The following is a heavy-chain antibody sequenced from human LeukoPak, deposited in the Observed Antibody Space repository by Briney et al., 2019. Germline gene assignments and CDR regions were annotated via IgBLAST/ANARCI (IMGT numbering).Heavy chain of an antibody. V-gene: IGHV3-7*01. CDR2: IKQDGTEK. Sequence: GGSLRLSCAASGFTFSSYWMSWVRQAPGKGLEWVANIKQDGTEKYYVDSVKGRFTISRDNAKNSLYLQMNSLRAEDTAVYCCARDSYYDFWSGYLRDYGLDVWGQGTTVTVSS. J-gene: IGHJ6*02. CDR1: GFTFSSYW. CDR3: ARDSYYDFWSGYLRDYGLDV. D-gene: IGHD3-3*01.